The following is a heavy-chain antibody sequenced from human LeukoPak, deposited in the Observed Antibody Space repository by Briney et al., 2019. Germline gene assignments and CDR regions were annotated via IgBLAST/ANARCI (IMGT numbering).Heavy chain of an antibody. D-gene: IGHD2-15*01. CDR1: GFTFSSYS. V-gene: IGHV3-21*01. J-gene: IGHJ6*02. Sequence: GGSLRLSCAASGFTFSSYSMNWVRQAPGKGLEWVSSISSSSSYIHYADSVKGRFTISRDNAKNSLYLQMNSLRAEDTAVYYCARGGVVVVATPYYYYGMDVWGQGTTVTVSS. CDR3: ARGGVVVVATPYYYYGMDV. CDR2: ISSSSSYI.